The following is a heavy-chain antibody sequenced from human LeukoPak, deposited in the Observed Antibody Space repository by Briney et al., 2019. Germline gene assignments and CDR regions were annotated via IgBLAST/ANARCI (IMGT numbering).Heavy chain of an antibody. CDR1: GFTFSSFE. CDR2: ISSSGSTI. CDR3: ARDRAGTGWYYSHGMDV. J-gene: IGHJ6*02. Sequence: GGSLRLSCAASGFTFSSFEMNWVRQAPGKGLEWVSYISSSGSTIYYADSVKGRFTISRDNAKNSLYLQMNSLRAEDTAVYYCARDRAGTGWYYSHGMDVWGQGTTVTVSS. D-gene: IGHD1-1*01. V-gene: IGHV3-48*03.